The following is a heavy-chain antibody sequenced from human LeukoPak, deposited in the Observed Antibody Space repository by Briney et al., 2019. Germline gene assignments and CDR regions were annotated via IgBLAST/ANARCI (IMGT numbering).Heavy chain of an antibody. V-gene: IGHV4-59*01. J-gene: IGHJ4*02. D-gene: IGHD3-3*01. CDR3: ARASRFLEWSD. Sequence: SETLSLTCAVSGGSISSYYWSWIRQPPGKGLEWIGYIYYSGSTNYNPSLKSRVTISVDTSKNQFSLKLSSVTAADTAVYYCARASRFLEWSDWGQGTLVTVSS. CDR1: GGSISSYY. CDR2: IYYSGST.